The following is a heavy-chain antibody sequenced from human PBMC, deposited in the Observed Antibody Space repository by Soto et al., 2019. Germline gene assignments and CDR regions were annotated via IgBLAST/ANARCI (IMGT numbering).Heavy chain of an antibody. CDR3: ARMGLHLGELSRNWFDP. CDR1: GGSISSYY. CDR2: IYYSGST. Sequence: PSETLSLTCTVSGGSISSYYWSWIRQPPGKGLEWIGYIYYSGSTNYNPSLKSRVTISVDTSKNQFSLEVKSATAADTAVYYCARMGLHLGELSRNWFDPWGQGSLVTVSS. D-gene: IGHD3-16*02. J-gene: IGHJ5*02. V-gene: IGHV4-59*12.